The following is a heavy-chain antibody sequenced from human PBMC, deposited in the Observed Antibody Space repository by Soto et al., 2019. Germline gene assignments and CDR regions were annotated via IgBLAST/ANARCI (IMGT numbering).Heavy chain of an antibody. J-gene: IGHJ4*02. D-gene: IGHD5-18*01. CDR1: GGTFSSYA. CDR3: ASIRRGYSYGYGFDY. Sequence: QVQLVQSGAEVKKPGSSVKVSCKASGGTFSSYAISWVRQAPGQGLEWMGGIIPIFGTANYAQKFQGRVTITADESTGTAYMELSSLGSEDTAVYYCASIRRGYSYGYGFDYWGQGTLVTVSS. V-gene: IGHV1-69*01. CDR2: IIPIFGTA.